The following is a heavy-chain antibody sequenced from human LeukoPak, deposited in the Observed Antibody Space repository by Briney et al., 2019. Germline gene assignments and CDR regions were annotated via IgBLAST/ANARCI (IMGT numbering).Heavy chain of an antibody. CDR3: ARDYGSGSYNWFDP. CDR2: ISSSSSYI. CDR1: GFTFSSYS. Sequence: GGSLRLSCAASGFTFSSYSMNWVRQAPGKGLEWVSSISSSSSYIYCADSVKGRFTISRDNAKNSLYLQMNSLRAEDTAVYYCARDYGSGSYNWFDPWGQGTLVTVSS. D-gene: IGHD3-10*01. V-gene: IGHV3-21*01. J-gene: IGHJ5*02.